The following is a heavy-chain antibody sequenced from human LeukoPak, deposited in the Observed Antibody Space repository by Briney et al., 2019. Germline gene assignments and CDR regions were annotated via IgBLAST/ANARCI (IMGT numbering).Heavy chain of an antibody. D-gene: IGHD3-22*01. V-gene: IGHV3-7*01. CDR2: IKQDGSEK. Sequence: HPGGFLRLSCSASGFTFSDYWMSWVRQAPGKGLEWVANIKQDGSEKYYVDSVKGRFTISRDNAKNSLYLQMNSLRAEDTAVYYCARVGIGSSGYYYHYFDYWGQGTLVTVSS. J-gene: IGHJ4*02. CDR1: GFTFSDYW. CDR3: ARVGIGSSGYYYHYFDY.